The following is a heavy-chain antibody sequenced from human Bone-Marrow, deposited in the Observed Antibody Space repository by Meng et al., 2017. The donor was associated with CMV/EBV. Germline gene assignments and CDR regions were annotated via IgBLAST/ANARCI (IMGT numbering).Heavy chain of an antibody. D-gene: IGHD1-26*01. J-gene: IGHJ4*02. CDR1: GFTFSSYG. CDR2: IRYDGSNK. V-gene: IGHV3-30*02. Sequence: GGSLRLSCAASGFTFSSYGMHWVRQAPGKGLEWVAFIRYDGSNKYYADSVKGRFTISRDNSKNTLYLQMNSLRAEDTAVYYCARNSGSSPGIFDYWGQGTLVTVSS. CDR3: ARNSGSSPGIFDY.